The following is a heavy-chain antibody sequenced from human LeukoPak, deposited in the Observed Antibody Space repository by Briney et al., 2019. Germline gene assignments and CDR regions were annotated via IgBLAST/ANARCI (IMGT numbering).Heavy chain of an antibody. CDR3: ARLLPGSSRYFFDY. CDR2: IYYSGAT. D-gene: IGHD6-13*01. Sequence: GSLRLSCAASGFTFSSYWMHWVRQPPGKGLKWIGSIYYSGATYYNPSLKSRVTMSVDTSKNQFSLKLSSVTAADTAVYHCARLLPGSSRYFFDYWGQGTLVTVSS. V-gene: IGHV4-59*04. CDR1: GFTFSSYW. J-gene: IGHJ4*02.